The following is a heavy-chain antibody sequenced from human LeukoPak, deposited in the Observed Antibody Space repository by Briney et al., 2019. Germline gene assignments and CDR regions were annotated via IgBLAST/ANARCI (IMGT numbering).Heavy chain of an antibody. D-gene: IGHD4-23*01. J-gene: IGHJ2*01. CDR1: GGSISGYC. CDR2: LNHGGST. V-gene: IGHV4-34*01. CDR3: ARGLGGGNSVYFDL. Sequence: PSETLSLTCAVYGGSISGYCWSWLRQPPGKGLEWIGELNHGGSTNYNLSLKSRVTISVDTSKNQFSLKLSSVSAADTAVYYCARGLGGGNSVYFDLWGRGTLVTVSS.